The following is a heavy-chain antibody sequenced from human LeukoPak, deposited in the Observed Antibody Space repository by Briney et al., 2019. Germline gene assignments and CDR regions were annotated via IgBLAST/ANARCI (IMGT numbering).Heavy chain of an antibody. CDR1: GFTFSNYN. CDR2: ISSSSYI. Sequence: GGSLRLSCAPSGFTFSNYNMNWVRQAPGKGLEWVSSISSSSYIYYADSVRGRFTISRDNAKNSLYLQMNSLRADDTAVYYCARDVLLGYSGYDFVYCGQGTPVTVSS. CDR3: ARDVLLGYSGYDFVY. D-gene: IGHD5-12*01. J-gene: IGHJ4*02. V-gene: IGHV3-21*01.